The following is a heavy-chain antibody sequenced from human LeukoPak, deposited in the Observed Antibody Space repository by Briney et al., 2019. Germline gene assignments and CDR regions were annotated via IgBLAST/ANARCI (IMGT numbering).Heavy chain of an antibody. CDR3: ASTTRVRGVIITEYYFDY. Sequence: AASVTVSCKASGYTFTSYGISWVRQAPGQGLEWMGWISAYNGNTNYAQKLQGRVTMTTDTSTSTAYMELRSLRSDDTAVYYCASTTRVRGVIITEYYFDYWGQGTLVTASS. D-gene: IGHD3-10*01. CDR1: GYTFTSYG. CDR2: ISAYNGNT. J-gene: IGHJ4*02. V-gene: IGHV1-18*01.